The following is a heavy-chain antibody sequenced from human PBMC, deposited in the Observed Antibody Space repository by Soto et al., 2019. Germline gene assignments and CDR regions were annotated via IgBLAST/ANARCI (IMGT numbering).Heavy chain of an antibody. J-gene: IGHJ4*02. V-gene: IGHV3-23*01. CDR3: AKELHTSSGWSQVIY. D-gene: IGHD6-19*01. CDR1: GFTFSSYA. CDR2: ISGSGGGA. Sequence: GGSLRLSCAASGFTFSSYAMSWVRQAPGKGLEWVSAISGSGGGAYYADSVKGRFTISRDNSKNTLSLQMNSLRAEDTAVYYCAKELHTSSGWSQVIYWGQGTLVTVSS.